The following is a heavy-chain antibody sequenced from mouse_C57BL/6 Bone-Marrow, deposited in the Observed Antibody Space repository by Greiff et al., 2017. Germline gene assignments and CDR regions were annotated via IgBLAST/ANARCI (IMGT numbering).Heavy chain of an antibody. CDR3: ARGRASGDCYAMDY. D-gene: IGHD3-1*01. J-gene: IGHJ4*01. V-gene: IGHV1-47*01. CDR2: FHPYNDDT. Sequence: VQGVESGAELVKPGASVKMSCKASGYTFTTYPIEWMKQNHGKSLEWIGNFHPYNDDTKYNEKFKGKATLTVEKSSSTVYLELSRLTSDDSAVYYCARGRASGDCYAMDYWGQGTSVTVSS. CDR1: GYTFTTYP.